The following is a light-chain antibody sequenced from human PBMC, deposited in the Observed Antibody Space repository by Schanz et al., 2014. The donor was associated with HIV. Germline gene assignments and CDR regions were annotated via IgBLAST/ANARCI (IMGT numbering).Light chain of an antibody. J-gene: IGKJ2*01. CDR1: QGISSY. V-gene: IGKV1-9*01. CDR2: AAS. CDR3: QQGDTFPT. Sequence: DIQMTQSPSTLSASVGDRLTISCRASQGISSYLAWPQQKAGKAPTFLIYAASTLQSGVPSRFSGSGYGTDFNLTISCLQPEDFATYYCQQGDTFPTFGQGTNLE.